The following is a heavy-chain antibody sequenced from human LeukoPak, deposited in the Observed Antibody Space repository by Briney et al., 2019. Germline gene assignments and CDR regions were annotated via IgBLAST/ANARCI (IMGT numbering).Heavy chain of an antibody. CDR1: GGSISNYY. Sequence: SETLSLTCTVSGGSISNYYWSWIRQPPGKGLEWLGYVYNSGSTHYNPSLKSRVTISVDLSKNQFSLKLSSVTAADTAVYYCARTTEGGYTYDYFYYYYMDVWGKGTTVTISS. J-gene: IGHJ6*03. CDR3: ARTTEGGYTYDYFYYYYMDV. V-gene: IGHV4-59*01. CDR2: VYNSGST. D-gene: IGHD5-18*01.